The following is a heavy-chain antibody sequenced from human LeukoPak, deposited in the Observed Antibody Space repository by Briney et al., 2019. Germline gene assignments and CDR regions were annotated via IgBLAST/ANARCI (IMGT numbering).Heavy chain of an antibody. CDR2: IIPIFGTA. CDR3: ARGPRGYETEDYYYMDV. J-gene: IGHJ6*03. Sequence: SVKVSCKASGGTFSSYAISWVRQAPGQGLEWTGGIIPIFGTANYAQKFRGRVTITTDESTSTAYMELSSLRSEDTAVYYCARGPRGYETEDYYYMDVWGKGTTVTVSS. D-gene: IGHD3-10*01. CDR1: GGTFSSYA. V-gene: IGHV1-69*05.